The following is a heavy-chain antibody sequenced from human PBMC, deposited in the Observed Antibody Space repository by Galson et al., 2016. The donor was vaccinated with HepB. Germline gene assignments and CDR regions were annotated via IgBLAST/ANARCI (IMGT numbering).Heavy chain of an antibody. Sequence: SLRLSCAASGFAFSSFALSWVRQAPGKGMEWVSAITSGGGTTYYADSVRGRFTISRDNSKNTLFLQMNNLAADDTAVYYCAKRNSYDNGGRYLDFWGQGTLVTVSS. J-gene: IGHJ4*02. V-gene: IGHV3-23*01. D-gene: IGHD3-22*01. CDR2: ITSGGGTT. CDR3: AKRNSYDNGGRYLDF. CDR1: GFAFSSFA.